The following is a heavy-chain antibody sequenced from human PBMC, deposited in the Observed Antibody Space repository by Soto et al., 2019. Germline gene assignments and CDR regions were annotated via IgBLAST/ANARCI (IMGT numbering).Heavy chain of an antibody. Sequence: QVPLVQSGAEVKKPGSSVKVSCKASGGTFSSYAISWVRQAPGQGLEWMGGIIPIFGTANYAQKFQGRVTITADESTSTAYMELSSLRSEDTAVYYCARSLGEVVPAAASYGMGVWGQGTTVTVSS. J-gene: IGHJ6*02. CDR3: ARSLGEVVPAAASYGMGV. V-gene: IGHV1-69*01. CDR1: GGTFSSYA. D-gene: IGHD2-2*01. CDR2: IIPIFGTA.